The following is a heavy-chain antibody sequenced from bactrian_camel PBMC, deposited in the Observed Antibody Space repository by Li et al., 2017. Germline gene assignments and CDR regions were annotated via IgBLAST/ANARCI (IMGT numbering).Heavy chain of an antibody. D-gene: IGHD1*01. CDR1: GYTYSTYC. V-gene: IGHV3S9*01. Sequence: HVQLVESGGGLVQAGGSLRLSCAASGYTYSTYCMGWFRQRPGKEFEWVARILNNGQPKYPDSVKGRFTISQDNAKNTLYLQMDSLKLEDTAMYYCAVDRVRCLLSKRELMGGYTYSGQGTQVTVS. CDR2: ILNNGQP. CDR3: AVDRVRCLLSKRELMGGYTY. J-gene: IGHJ4*01.